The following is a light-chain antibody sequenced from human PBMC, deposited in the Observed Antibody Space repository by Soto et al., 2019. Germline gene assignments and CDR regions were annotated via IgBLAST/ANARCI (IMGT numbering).Light chain of an antibody. J-gene: IGLJ2*01. V-gene: IGLV2-14*01. CDR2: GVS. CDR3: CSYTSSSPPVV. CDR1: SSDVDGYNF. Sequence: QSALTQPASVSGSPGQSITISCTGTSSDVDGYNFVSWYQQHPGKAPKLLIYGVSYRPSGVSYRFSGSKSGNTASLTISGLQAEDEALYYCCSYTSSSPPVVFGGGTQLTVL.